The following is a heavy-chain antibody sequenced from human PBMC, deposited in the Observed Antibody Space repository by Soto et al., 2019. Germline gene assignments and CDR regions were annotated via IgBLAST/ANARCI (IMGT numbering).Heavy chain of an antibody. CDR2: IIPIFGRA. CDR3: ARERTVAGNDY. J-gene: IGHJ4*02. V-gene: IGHV1-69*13. D-gene: IGHD6-19*01. Sequence: SVKVSCKASGGTFSSYAFSWVRQAPGQGLEWMGGIIPIFGRANYAQKFQGRVTITADESTSTAYMELSGLRSEDTAVYYCARERTVAGNDYWGQGTLVTVSS. CDR1: GGTFSSYA.